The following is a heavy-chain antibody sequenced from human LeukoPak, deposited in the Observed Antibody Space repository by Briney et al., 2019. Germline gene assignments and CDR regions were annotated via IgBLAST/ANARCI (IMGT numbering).Heavy chain of an antibody. D-gene: IGHD6-13*01. CDR1: GYTFTSYD. CDR2: MNPNSGNT. V-gene: IGHV1-8*01. J-gene: IGHJ4*02. CDR3: ACLSGYSSSWSGY. Sequence: ASVKVSCKASGYTFTSYDINRVRQATGQGLEWMGWMNPNSGNTGYAQKFQGRVTMTRNTSISTAYMELSSLRSEDTAVYYCACLSGYSSSWSGYWGQGTLVTVSS.